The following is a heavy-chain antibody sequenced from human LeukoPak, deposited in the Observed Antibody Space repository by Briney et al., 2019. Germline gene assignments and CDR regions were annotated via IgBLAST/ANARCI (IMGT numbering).Heavy chain of an antibody. J-gene: IGHJ2*01. Sequence: SETLSLTCAVSGYSISSGYYWGWIRQPPGKGLGWIGSIYHSGSTYYNPSLKSRVTISVDTSKNQFSLKLSSVTAADTAVYYCARSIAVAGNWYFDLWGRGTLVTVSS. CDR1: GYSISSGYY. V-gene: IGHV4-38-2*01. D-gene: IGHD6-19*01. CDR2: IYHSGST. CDR3: ARSIAVAGNWYFDL.